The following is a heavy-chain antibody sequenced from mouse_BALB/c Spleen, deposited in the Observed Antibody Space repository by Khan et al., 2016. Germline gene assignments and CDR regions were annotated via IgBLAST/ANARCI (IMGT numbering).Heavy chain of an antibody. D-gene: IGHD1-2*01. J-gene: IGHJ3*01. V-gene: IGHV3-8*02. CDR1: GDSITSGY. CDR2: IRYSGST. CDR3: ARGNYGRAWFAY. Sequence: EVQLQESGPSLVKPSQTLSLTCSVTGDSITSGYWNWIRKFPGNKLEYMGYIRYSGSTYYNPSLKSRISITRDTSKNQYYLQLNAVTTEDTATYYCARGNYGRAWFAYWGQGTLVTVSA.